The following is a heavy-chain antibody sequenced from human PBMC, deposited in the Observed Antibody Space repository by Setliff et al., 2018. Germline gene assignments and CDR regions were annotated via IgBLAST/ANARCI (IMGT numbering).Heavy chain of an antibody. CDR2: IYTSWST. D-gene: IGHD3-3*01. V-gene: IGHV4-61*09. CDR3: ARMSGFQYIDV. J-gene: IGHJ6*03. CDR1: GDSISSRRNY. Sequence: SETLSLTCTVSGDSISSRRNYWGWFRQPAGKELEWIGQIYTSWSTNYNPSLKSRVTISLDTSKNQFSLSLTSGTAEDTAVYYCARMSGFQYIDVWDKGTTVTSP.